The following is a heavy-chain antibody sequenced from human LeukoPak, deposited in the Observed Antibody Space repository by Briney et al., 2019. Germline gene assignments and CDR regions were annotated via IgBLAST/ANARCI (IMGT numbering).Heavy chain of an antibody. CDR2: ISYDGSNK. D-gene: IGHD1-26*01. CDR1: GFTFSTYG. V-gene: IGHV3-30*18. J-gene: IGHJ4*02. CDR3: AKGLVGATPSHG. Sequence: GGSLRLSCAASGFTFSTYGMHWVRQAPGKGLEWVAVISYDGSNKYYADSVKGRFTISRDNSKNTLYLQMNSLRAGDTAVYYCAKGLVGATPSHGWGQGTLVTVSS.